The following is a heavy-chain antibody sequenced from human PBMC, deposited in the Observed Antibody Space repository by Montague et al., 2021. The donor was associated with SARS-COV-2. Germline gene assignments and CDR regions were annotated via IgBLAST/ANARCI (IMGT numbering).Heavy chain of an antibody. CDR3: ARDHEMASQPGYFDA. D-gene: IGHD5-24*01. J-gene: IGHJ4*02. V-gene: IGHV4-59*12. CDR2: IYYSGST. CDR1: GGSITSYY. Sequence: SETLSLTCTVSGGSITSYYWSWIRQPPGKGLEYIGYIYYSGSTNYNPSLKSRVTMSVDTSKNQFSLKLNSVTAADTAVYFCARDHEMASQPGYFDAWGQGTLVTVSS.